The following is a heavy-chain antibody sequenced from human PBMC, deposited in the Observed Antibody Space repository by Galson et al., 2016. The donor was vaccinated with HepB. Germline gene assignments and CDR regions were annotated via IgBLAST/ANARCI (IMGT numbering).Heavy chain of an antibody. CDR1: RFTFSNYW. J-gene: IGHJ4*02. Sequence: SLRLSCAASRFTFSNYWMHWVRQAPGKGLVWVSRINPDGSITDHADSVKGRFTISRANGENTLYLQMNSLRAEDTAVYYCARDSGGSEDYWGQGTLVTVST. CDR2: INPDGSIT. CDR3: ARDSGGSEDY. D-gene: IGHD3-10*01. V-gene: IGHV3-74*01.